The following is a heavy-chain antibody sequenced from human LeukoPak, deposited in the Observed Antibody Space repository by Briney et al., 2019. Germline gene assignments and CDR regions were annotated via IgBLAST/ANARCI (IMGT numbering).Heavy chain of an antibody. CDR1: GFTFSNFG. D-gene: IGHD3-16*02. Sequence: GGSLRLSCAASGFTFSNFGMHWVRQAPGEGLEWVAVLSNDGSNKYYADSVKGRFTISRDNSKNTLYLQMNSLRAEDTAVYYCAKASVYVSYGMDVWGQGTTVTVSS. J-gene: IGHJ6*02. V-gene: IGHV3-30*18. CDR2: LSNDGSNK. CDR3: AKASVYVSYGMDV.